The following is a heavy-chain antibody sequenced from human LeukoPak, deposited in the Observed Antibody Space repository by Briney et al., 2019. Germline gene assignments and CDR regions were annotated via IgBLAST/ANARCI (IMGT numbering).Heavy chain of an antibody. J-gene: IGHJ5*02. CDR3: ARDRLRIRYERTNWFDP. Sequence: GASVKVSCKASGYTFTSYYIHWVRHAPGQGLEWLGVILPSSGITTYAQRFQGRVTLTRDMSTSTVYMELSSLRSEDTAVYYCARDRLRIRYERTNWFDPWGQGTLVTVSS. V-gene: IGHV1-46*01. CDR1: GYTFTSYY. CDR2: ILPSSGIT. D-gene: IGHD2-15*01.